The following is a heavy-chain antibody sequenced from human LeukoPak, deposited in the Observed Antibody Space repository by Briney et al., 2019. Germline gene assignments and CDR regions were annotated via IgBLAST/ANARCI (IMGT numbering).Heavy chain of an antibody. Sequence: QPGGSLRLSCAASGFTFSSYGMHWVRQAPGKGLEWVAFIRYDGSNKYYADSVKGRFTISRDNSKNTLYLQMNSLRAEDTAVYYCAKDLVSSTSCSDYWGQGTLVTVSS. CDR3: AKDLVSSTSCSDY. CDR2: IRYDGSNK. CDR1: GFTFSSYG. V-gene: IGHV3-30*02. J-gene: IGHJ4*02. D-gene: IGHD2-2*01.